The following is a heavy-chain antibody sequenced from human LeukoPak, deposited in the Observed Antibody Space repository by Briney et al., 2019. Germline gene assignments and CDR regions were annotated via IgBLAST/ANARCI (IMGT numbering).Heavy chain of an antibody. V-gene: IGHV1-69*05. CDR3: ARDAPMGTPFY. Sequence: GASVKVSYKASGGTFSSYAISWVRQAPGQGLEWMGGIIPIFGTANYAQKFQGRVTITTDESTSTAYMELSSLRSEDTAVYYCARDAPMGTPFYWGQGTLVTVSS. CDR1: GGTFSSYA. J-gene: IGHJ4*02. D-gene: IGHD2-15*01. CDR2: IIPIFGTA.